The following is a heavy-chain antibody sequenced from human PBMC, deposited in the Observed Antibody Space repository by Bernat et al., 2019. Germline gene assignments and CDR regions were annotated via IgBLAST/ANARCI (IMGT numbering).Heavy chain of an antibody. J-gene: IGHJ4*02. D-gene: IGHD3-16*02. CDR1: GFTLSSYA. Sequence: EVQLLESGGGLVQPGGSLRLSCAASGFTLSSYAMSWVRQAPGKGLEWVSGISGSGGSTYYTDSVKGRFTISRDNSKNTLYLQMNSLRAEDTAVYYCAKDHWGGYHDYWGQGTLVTVSS. CDR2: ISGSGGST. CDR3: AKDHWGGYHDY. V-gene: IGHV3-23*01.